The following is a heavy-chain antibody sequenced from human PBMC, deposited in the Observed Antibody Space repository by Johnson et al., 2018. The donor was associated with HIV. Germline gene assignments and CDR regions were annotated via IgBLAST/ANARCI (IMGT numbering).Heavy chain of an antibody. J-gene: IGHJ3*02. Sequence: VQRVESGGGVVQPGGSLRLSCAAPGFTFSSYGMHWVRQAPGKGLEWVAVISYDGSNKYYADSVKGRLTISRDNSKNTLYLQMNSLRAEDTAVYYCARDLAGTERGNAFDIWGQGTMVTVSS. V-gene: IGHV3-30*19. CDR3: ARDLAGTERGNAFDI. D-gene: IGHD1-1*01. CDR1: GFTFSSYG. CDR2: ISYDGSNK.